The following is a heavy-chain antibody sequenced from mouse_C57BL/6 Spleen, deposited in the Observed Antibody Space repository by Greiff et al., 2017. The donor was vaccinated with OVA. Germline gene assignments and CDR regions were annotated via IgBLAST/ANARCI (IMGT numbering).Heavy chain of an antibody. Sequence: VQLQQSGPELVKPGASVKISCKASGYTFTDYYMNWVKQSHGKSLEWIGDINPNNGGTSYNQKFKGKATLTVDKSSSTAYMELRSLTSEDSAVYYCARSPSYLYFDYWGQGTTLTVSS. V-gene: IGHV1-26*01. D-gene: IGHD5-1*01. J-gene: IGHJ2*01. CDR2: INPNNGGT. CDR1: GYTFTDYY. CDR3: ARSPSYLYFDY.